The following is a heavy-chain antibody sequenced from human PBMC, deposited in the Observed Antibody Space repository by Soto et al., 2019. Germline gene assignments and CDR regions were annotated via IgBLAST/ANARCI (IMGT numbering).Heavy chain of an antibody. CDR2: INPNSGGT. J-gene: IGHJ3*02. Sequence: ASVKVSCKASGYTFTGYYMHWVRQAPGQGIEWMGWINPNSGGTNYAQKFQGRVTMTRDTSISTAYMELSRLRSDDTAVYYCARYCSGGSCKARYAFDIWGQGTMVTVSS. CDR1: GYTFTGYY. V-gene: IGHV1-2*02. D-gene: IGHD2-15*01. CDR3: ARYCSGGSCKARYAFDI.